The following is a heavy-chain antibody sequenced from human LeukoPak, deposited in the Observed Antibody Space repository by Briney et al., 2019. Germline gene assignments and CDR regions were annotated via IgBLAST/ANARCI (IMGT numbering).Heavy chain of an antibody. Sequence: GGSLRLSCAASGFTFSSYGMHWVRQAPGKGLEWVAFIRYDGTNKYFADSVKGRFTISRDNSKNTLYLQMNSLRAEDTAVYYFLMCYWEVGTRSEIDCLGQGDLGSVSS. J-gene: IGHJ4*02. D-gene: IGHD1-26*01. V-gene: IGHV3-30*02. CDR2: IRYDGTNK. CDR3: LMCYWEVGTRSEIDC. CDR1: GFTFSSYG.